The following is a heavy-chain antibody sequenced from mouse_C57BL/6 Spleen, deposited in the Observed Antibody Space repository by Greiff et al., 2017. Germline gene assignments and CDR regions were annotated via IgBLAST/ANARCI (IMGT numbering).Heavy chain of an antibody. Sequence: EVNVVESEGGLVQPGSSMKLSCTASGFTFSDYYMAWVRQVPEKGLEWGANINYDGSSTYYLDSLKSRFIISRDNAKNILYLQMSSLKSEDTATYYCARGDGYFDYWGQGTTLTVSS. D-gene: IGHD2-3*01. V-gene: IGHV5-16*01. CDR2: INYDGSST. CDR3: ARGDGYFDY. CDR1: GFTFSDYY. J-gene: IGHJ2*01.